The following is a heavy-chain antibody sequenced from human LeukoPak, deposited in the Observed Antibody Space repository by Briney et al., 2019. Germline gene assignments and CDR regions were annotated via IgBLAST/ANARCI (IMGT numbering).Heavy chain of an antibody. D-gene: IGHD4-17*01. CDR3: ALSRDDYGDYSDY. J-gene: IGHJ4*02. CDR2: ISYDGSNK. V-gene: IGHV3-30*04. CDR1: GFTFSSYA. Sequence: GGSLRLSCAASGFTFSSYAMHWVRQAPGKGLEWVAVISYDGSNKYYADSVKGRFTISRDNSKNTLYLQMNSLRAEDTAVYYCALSRDDYGDYSDYWGQGTLVTVSS.